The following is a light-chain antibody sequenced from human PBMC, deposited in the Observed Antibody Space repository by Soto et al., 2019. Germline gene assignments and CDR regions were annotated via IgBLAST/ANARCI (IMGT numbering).Light chain of an antibody. CDR2: GAS. CDR1: QSVSSSY. Sequence: EIVLTQSPGTLSLSPGERATLSCRASQSVSSSYLAWYQQKPGQAPRLLIYGASSRATGIPDRFSGGGSGTDFTLTISRLEPQDSAMYYCQQYVISVTFGQGTRLEIK. V-gene: IGKV3-20*01. CDR3: QQYVISVT. J-gene: IGKJ5*01.